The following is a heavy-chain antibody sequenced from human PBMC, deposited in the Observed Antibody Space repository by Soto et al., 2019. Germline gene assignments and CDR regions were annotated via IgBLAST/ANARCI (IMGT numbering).Heavy chain of an antibody. CDR2: PSSDGSDK. D-gene: IGHD3-16*01. Sequence: QVQLVESGGGVVQPGTSLRVSCVGSGFTFRSYVIHWVRQAPGKGLEWVALPSSDGSDKYYGDSVKGRFTISRDNSRNTVDLQMDSLRLEDTALYYCARGGTTGGLDVWGQGTLVSVSS. CDR3: ARGGTTGGLDV. V-gene: IGHV3-30*19. CDR1: GFTFRSYV. J-gene: IGHJ1*01.